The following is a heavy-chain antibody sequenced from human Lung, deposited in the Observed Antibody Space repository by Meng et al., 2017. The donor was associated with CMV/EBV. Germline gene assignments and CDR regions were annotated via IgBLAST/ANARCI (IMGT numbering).Heavy chain of an antibody. CDR1: GFTFSAFD. CDR3: SSTISGSDDY. V-gene: IGHV3-73*01. CDR2: VRGKSNSYAT. D-gene: IGHD1-26*01. Sequence: GESLKISCAASGFTFSAFDMHWVRQASGKGLEWVGRVRGKSNSYATAYGASVEGRFTISRDDSKNTAYLQMNSLKTEDTAVYYCSSTISGSDDYWGQGTLVTVSS. J-gene: IGHJ4*02.